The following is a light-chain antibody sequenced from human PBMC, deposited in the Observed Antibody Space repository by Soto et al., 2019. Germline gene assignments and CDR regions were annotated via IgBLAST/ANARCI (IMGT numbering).Light chain of an antibody. V-gene: IGKV3-15*01. CDR1: QSVGSN. CDR3: QRYNNWPLT. J-gene: IGKJ1*01. Sequence: EILMTQSPSTLSVSPGDRATLSCRASQSVGSNLAWYQQKPGKAPRLLIYGASTRATGIPARFSGSGSGTECTLTISSLQSEDVEVYSCQRYNNWPLTFGQGTKVDIK. CDR2: GAS.